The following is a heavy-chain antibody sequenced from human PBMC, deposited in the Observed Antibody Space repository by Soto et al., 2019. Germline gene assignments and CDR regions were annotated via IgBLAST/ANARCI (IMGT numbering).Heavy chain of an antibody. CDR1: GGTFSRYA. Sequence: GASVKVSCKASGGTFSRYAISWVRQAPGQGLEWMGGIIPIFGTANYAQKFQGRVTITADESTSTAYMELSSLRSEDTAVYYCASFDCSSTSCSLGSLDHWGQGTLVTVSS. CDR2: IIPIFGTA. CDR3: ASFDCSSTSCSLGSLDH. D-gene: IGHD2-2*01. J-gene: IGHJ4*02. V-gene: IGHV1-69*13.